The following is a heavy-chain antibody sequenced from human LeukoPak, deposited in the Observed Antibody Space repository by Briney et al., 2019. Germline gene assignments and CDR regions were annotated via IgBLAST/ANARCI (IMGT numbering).Heavy chain of an antibody. CDR3: ARDNIHYDFWSGYNHYYMDV. V-gene: IGHV4-59*11. D-gene: IGHD3-3*01. Sequence: SETLSLTCTVSGCSISSHYWSWIRQPPGKGLEWIGYIYYSGSTNYNPSLKSRVTISVDTSKNQFSLKLSSVTAADTAVYYCARDNIHYDFWSGYNHYYMDVWGKGTTVTVSS. CDR1: GCSISSHY. CDR2: IYYSGST. J-gene: IGHJ6*03.